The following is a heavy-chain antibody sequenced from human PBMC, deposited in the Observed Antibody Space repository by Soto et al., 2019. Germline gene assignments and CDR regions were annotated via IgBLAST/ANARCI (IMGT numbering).Heavy chain of an antibody. CDR1: GGSISSGGYY. CDR3: ARVGRSIAAAGTHFDY. Sequence: QVQLQESGPGLVKPSQTLSLTCTVSGGSISSGGYYWSWIRQHPGKGLEWIGYIYYSGSTYYNPSLKSRVTISVEPSKNQFSLKLSSVTAADTAVYYCARVGRSIAAAGTHFDYWGQGTLVTVSS. D-gene: IGHD6-13*01. V-gene: IGHV4-31*03. J-gene: IGHJ4*02. CDR2: IYYSGST.